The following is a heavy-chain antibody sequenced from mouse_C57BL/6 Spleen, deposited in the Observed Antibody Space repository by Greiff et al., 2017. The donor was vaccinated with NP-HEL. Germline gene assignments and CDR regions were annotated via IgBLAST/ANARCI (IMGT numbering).Heavy chain of an antibody. CDR1: GFTFSSYA. J-gene: IGHJ1*03. V-gene: IGHV5-4*01. CDR3: AREKNYYGSSYTGYFDV. D-gene: IGHD1-1*01. CDR2: ISDGGSYT. Sequence: EVKVVESGGGLVKPGGSLKLSCAASGFTFSSYAMSWVRQTPEKRLEWVATISDGGSYTYYPDNVKGRFTISRDNAKNNLYLQMSHLKSEDTAMYYCAREKNYYGSSYTGYFDVWGTGTTVTVSS.